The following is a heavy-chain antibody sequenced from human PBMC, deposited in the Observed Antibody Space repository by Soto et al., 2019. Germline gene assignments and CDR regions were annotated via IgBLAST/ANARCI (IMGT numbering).Heavy chain of an antibody. CDR1: GFTFSSYG. CDR3: AKGKSGYYQTNDAFDI. V-gene: IGHV3-30*18. D-gene: IGHD3-22*01. J-gene: IGHJ3*02. CDR2: ISYDGSNK. Sequence: QVQLVESGGGVVQPGRSLRLSCVASGFTFSSYGMHWVRQAPGKGLEWVAVISYDGSNKYYADSVKGRFTISRDNSKKTLYLQMNSLRAEDTAVYYCAKGKSGYYQTNDAFDIWGQGTMVTVSS.